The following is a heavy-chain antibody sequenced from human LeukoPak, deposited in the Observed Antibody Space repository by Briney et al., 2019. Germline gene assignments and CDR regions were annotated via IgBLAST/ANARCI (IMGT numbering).Heavy chain of an antibody. Sequence: GGSLRLSCAASGFTFSNAWMSWIRQAPGKGLEWVSFISTSISHYADSVRGRFTISRDNAKSSLHLQMNSLRAEDTAVYYCARDSQAFDIWGQGTVVTVSS. CDR3: ARDSQAFDI. V-gene: IGHV3-11*05. CDR2: ISTSIS. CDR1: GFTFSNAW. J-gene: IGHJ3*02.